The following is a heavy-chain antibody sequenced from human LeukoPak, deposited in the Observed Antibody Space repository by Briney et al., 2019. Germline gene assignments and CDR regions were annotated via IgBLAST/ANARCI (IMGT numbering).Heavy chain of an antibody. J-gene: IGHJ4*02. CDR3: AREIGHFDY. CDR1: GFTVSSSY. V-gene: IGHV3-53*01. Sequence: PGGSLRLSCAASGFTVSSSYMNWVRQAPGKGLEWVSLIFSGGGTYYADSVKGRFTISRDNSKNTLYLQMNSLRAEDTAVYYCAREIGHFDYWGQGTLVTVSS. CDR2: IFSGGGT.